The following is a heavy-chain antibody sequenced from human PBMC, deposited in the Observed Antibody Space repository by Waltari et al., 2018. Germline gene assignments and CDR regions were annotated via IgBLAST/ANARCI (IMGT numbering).Heavy chain of an antibody. D-gene: IGHD2-8*01. CDR3: ARYHCTSGVCQHFDY. J-gene: IGHJ4*02. CDR1: RGSISGFY. V-gene: IGHV4-59*01. CDR2: ILYSGTT. Sequence: QVRLQESGPGLVKPSETLSLTCTVSRGSISGFYWSWIRQPPGKGLEWIGSILYSGTTVYSPSLESRVTMSVDMSKNQFSLELGSVTAADTAVYHCARYHCTSGVCQHFDYWGQGILVTVSS.